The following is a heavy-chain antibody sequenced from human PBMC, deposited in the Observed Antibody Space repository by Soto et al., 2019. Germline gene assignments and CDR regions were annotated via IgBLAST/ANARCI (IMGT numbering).Heavy chain of an antibody. J-gene: IGHJ5*02. D-gene: IGHD4-17*01. V-gene: IGHV3-30-3*01. CDR1: GFTFSSYA. CDR2: ISYDGSNK. CDR3: ARDSVDDYGGNPGWFDP. Sequence: QVQLVESGGGVVQPGRSLRLSFAASGFTFSSYAMHWVRQAPGKGLEWVAVISYDGSNKYYADSVKGRFTISRDNSKNTLYLQMNSLRAEDTAVYYCARDSVDDYGGNPGWFDPWGQGTLVTVSS.